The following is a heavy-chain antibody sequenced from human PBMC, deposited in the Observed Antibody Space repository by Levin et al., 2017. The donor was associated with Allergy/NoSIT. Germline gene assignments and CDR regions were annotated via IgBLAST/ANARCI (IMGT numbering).Heavy chain of an antibody. V-gene: IGHV3-21*01. CDR2: ISSSSSYI. J-gene: IGHJ4*02. Sequence: ASETLSLTCAASGFTFSSYSMNWVRQAPGKGLEWVSSISSSSSYIYYADSVKGRFTISRDNAKNSLYLQMNSLRAEDTAVYYCARDVVPDYYGSGSYSYWGQGTLVTVSS. CDR3: ARDVVPDYYGSGSYSY. D-gene: IGHD3-10*01. CDR1: GFTFSSYS.